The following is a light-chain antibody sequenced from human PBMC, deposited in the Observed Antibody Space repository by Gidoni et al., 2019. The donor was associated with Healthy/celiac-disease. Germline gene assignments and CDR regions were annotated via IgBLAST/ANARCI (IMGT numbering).Light chain of an antibody. J-gene: IGKJ4*01. CDR1: QSVSSY. V-gene: IGKV3-11*01. Sequence: EIVLTQSPATLSLSPRERATLSCRASQSVSSYLAWYQQKPGQAPRLLIYDASNRATGIPARFSGSGSGTDFTLTISSLEPEDFAVYYCQHRSNWPPTFGGXTKVEIK. CDR2: DAS. CDR3: QHRSNWPPT.